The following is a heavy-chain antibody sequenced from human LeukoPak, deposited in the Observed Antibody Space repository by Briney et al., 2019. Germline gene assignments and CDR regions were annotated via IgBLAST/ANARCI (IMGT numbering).Heavy chain of an antibody. J-gene: IGHJ5*02. D-gene: IGHD6-13*01. CDR3: ARYSSSSFDP. CDR2: IYYSGST. V-gene: IGHV4-59*01. CDR1: GGSISSYY. Sequence: PSETLSLTCTVSGGSISSYYWSWIRQPPGKGLEWIGYIYYSGSTNYNPSLKSRVTISVDTSKNQFSLKLSSVTAADTAVYYGARYSSSSFDPWGQGTLVTVSS.